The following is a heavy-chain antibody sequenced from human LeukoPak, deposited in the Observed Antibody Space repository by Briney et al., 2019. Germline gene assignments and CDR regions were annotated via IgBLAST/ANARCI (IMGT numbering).Heavy chain of an antibody. D-gene: IGHD6-13*01. CDR1: GFTFSSYW. CDR2: IKQDGSEK. CDR3: VTSAADDYYYYYYMDV. J-gene: IGHJ6*03. Sequence: QPGGSLRLSCAASGFTFSSYWMSWVRQAPGKGLEWVANIKQDGSEKYYVDSVKGRFTISRDNAKNSLYLQMNSLRAEDTAVYYCVTSAADDYYYYYYMDVYGKGTTVTVSS. V-gene: IGHV3-7*01.